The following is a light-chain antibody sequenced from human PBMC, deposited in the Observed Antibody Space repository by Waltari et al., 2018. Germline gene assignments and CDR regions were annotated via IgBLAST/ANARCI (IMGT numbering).Light chain of an antibody. CDR1: QSLLSTSDHRNH. J-gene: IGKJ2*01. V-gene: IGKV4-1*01. CDR3: QQYINPPYT. Sequence: VVTQSPDSLTVSLGETAPISCKSSQSLLSTSDHRNHLAWYQQKPGQPPNLLIYRASSRESGVPDRFSAYGSGTDFTLTISSLQAEDVAVYYCQQYINPPYTFGQGTKLQI. CDR2: RAS.